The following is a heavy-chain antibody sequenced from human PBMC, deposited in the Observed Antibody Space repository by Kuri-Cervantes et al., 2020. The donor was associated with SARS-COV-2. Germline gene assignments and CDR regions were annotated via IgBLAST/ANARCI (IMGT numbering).Heavy chain of an antibody. J-gene: IGHJ5*02. CDR3: ATAAGEDHPNWFDP. V-gene: IGHV1-3*01. D-gene: IGHD3-16*01. Sequence: ASVKVSCKASGYTFTNYAMHWVRQAPGQRLEWMGWINAGNGNAKYSQKFQGRVTITRDTSASTAYMELSSLRSEDTAVYYCATAAGEDHPNWFDPWGQGTLVTVSS. CDR1: GYTFTNYA. CDR2: INAGNGNA.